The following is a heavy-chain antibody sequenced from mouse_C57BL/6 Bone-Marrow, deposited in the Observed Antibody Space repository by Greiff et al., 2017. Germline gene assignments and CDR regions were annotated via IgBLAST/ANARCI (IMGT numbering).Heavy chain of an antibody. V-gene: IGHV2-9-1*01. J-gene: IGHJ3*01. CDR2: IWTGGGT. Sequence: VQLKESGPGLVAPSQSLSITCTVSGFSLTSYAISWVRQPPGKGLEWLGVIWTGGGTNYNSALKSRLSISKDNSKSQVFLKMNSLQTDDTARYYCARTKEGDSNFAWFAYWGQGTLVTVSA. CDR1: GFSLTSYA. CDR3: ARTKEGDSNFAWFAY. D-gene: IGHD2-5*01.